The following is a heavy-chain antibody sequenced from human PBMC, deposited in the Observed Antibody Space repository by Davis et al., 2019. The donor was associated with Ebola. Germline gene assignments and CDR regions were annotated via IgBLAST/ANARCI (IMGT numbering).Heavy chain of an antibody. D-gene: IGHD2-2*01. J-gene: IGHJ4*02. CDR2: INPNSGGT. CDR1: GYTFTGYY. V-gene: IGHV1-2*02. Sequence: ASVKVSCQASGYTFTGYYMHWVRQAPGQGLEWMGWINPNSGGTNYAQKFQGRVTMTRDTSISTAYMELSRLRSDDTAVYYCARDFGVVVVPAASFSIDYWGQGTLVTISS. CDR3: ARDFGVVVVPAASFSIDY.